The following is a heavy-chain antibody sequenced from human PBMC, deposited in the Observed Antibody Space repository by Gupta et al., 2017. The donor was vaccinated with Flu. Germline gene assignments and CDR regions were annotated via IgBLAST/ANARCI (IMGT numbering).Heavy chain of an antibody. J-gene: IGHJ4*02. V-gene: IGHV3-33*01. CDR2: IWYDGSNK. D-gene: IGHD6-6*01. Sequence: TFRNHGMHWVRQAPGKGLEWVAVIWYDGSNKDDADSVKGRFTISRDNSKNTLYLQMNNLRAEDTAVYYCARDRAARYFDYWGQGTLVTVSS. CDR1: TFRNHG. CDR3: ARDRAARYFDY.